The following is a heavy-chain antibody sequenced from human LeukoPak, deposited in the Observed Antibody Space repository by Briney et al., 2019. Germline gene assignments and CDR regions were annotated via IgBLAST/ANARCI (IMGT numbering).Heavy chain of an antibody. CDR2: IYSGGST. CDR1: GXTVSNNY. J-gene: IGHJ5*02. V-gene: IGHV3-66*01. Sequence: PGGSLRLSCAASGXTVSNNYMSWVRQAPGKGLEWVSVIYSGGSTYYADSVKGTFTISRDNSKNTLYLQMNNLRAEDTAVYYCARVAGRGFDPWGQGTLVTVSS. CDR3: ARVAGRGFDP.